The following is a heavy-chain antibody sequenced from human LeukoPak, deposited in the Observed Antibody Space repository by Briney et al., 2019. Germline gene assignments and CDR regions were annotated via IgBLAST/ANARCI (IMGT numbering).Heavy chain of an antibody. CDR1: GGTFSSYA. CDR3: ARDSSSSSYNDY. D-gene: IGHD6-6*01. J-gene: IGHJ4*02. CDR2: IIPIFGTA. V-gene: IGHV1-69*13. Sequence: ASVKVSCKASGGTFSSYAISWVRQAPGQGLEWMGGIIPIFGTANYAQKFQGRVTSTADESTSTAYMELSSLRSEDTAVYYCARDSSSSSYNDYWGQGTLVTVSS.